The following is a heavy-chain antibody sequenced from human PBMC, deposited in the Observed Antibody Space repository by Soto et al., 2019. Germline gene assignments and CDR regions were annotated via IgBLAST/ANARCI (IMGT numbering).Heavy chain of an antibody. CDR1: GYTFTSYG. Sequence: QVQLVQSGAEVKKPGASVKVSCRASGYTFTSYGISWVRQAPGQGLEWMGWISLYNGNTNDAQKLQGRVTMTTDTSTSTAYMELRSLRGDDTAVYYCASVTWAVAARSAYYCMDVWGHGTTVTVSS. CDR2: ISLYNGNT. D-gene: IGHD6-6*01. CDR3: ASVTWAVAARSAYYCMDV. J-gene: IGHJ6*02. V-gene: IGHV1-18*01.